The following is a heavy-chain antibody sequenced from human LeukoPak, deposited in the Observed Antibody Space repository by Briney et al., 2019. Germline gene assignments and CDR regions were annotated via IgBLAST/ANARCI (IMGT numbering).Heavy chain of an antibody. Sequence: SETLSLTCTVSGGSISSHYWSWIRQPPGKGLEWIGYIYYSGSTTYTPSLKSRVTISLDTSKNQFSLKLSSVTAADTAVYYCARFKYDSWSGSRSYYFYGMDVWGQGTTVTVSS. V-gene: IGHV4-59*08. CDR1: GGSISSHY. J-gene: IGHJ6*02. CDR2: IYYSGST. D-gene: IGHD3-3*01. CDR3: ARFKYDSWSGSRSYYFYGMDV.